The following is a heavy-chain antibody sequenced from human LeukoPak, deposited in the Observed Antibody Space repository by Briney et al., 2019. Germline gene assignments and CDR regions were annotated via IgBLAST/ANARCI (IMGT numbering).Heavy chain of an antibody. Sequence: GGSLRLSCAASGFTFSSYSMNWVRQAPGKGLEWVSSISSSSYIYYADSVKGRFTISRDNAKNSLYLQMNSLRAEDTAVYYCARYWAYYDSSGPRAFDIWGQGTMVTVSS. CDR3: ARYWAYYDSSGPRAFDI. D-gene: IGHD3-22*01. J-gene: IGHJ3*02. V-gene: IGHV3-21*01. CDR1: GFTFSSYS. CDR2: ISSSSYI.